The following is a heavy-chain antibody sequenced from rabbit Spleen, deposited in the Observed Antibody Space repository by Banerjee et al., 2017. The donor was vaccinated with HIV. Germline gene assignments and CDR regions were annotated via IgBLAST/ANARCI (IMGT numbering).Heavy chain of an antibody. J-gene: IGHJ4*01. V-gene: IGHV1S45*01. CDR3: ARGSYYYRTNL. CDR2: IGTSGGST. CDR1: GFSFSSSYY. D-gene: IGHD8-1*01. Sequence: QEQLVESGGDLVQPEGSLTLTCTASGFSFSSSYYMCWVRHAPGKGLESIDCIGTSGGSTDYATWAKGRFTISKTSSTTVTLQMTSLTAADTATYFCARGSYYYRTNLWGPGTLVTVS.